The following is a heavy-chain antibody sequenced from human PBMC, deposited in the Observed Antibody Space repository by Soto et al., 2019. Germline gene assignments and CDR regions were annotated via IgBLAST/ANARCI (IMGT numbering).Heavy chain of an antibody. D-gene: IGHD6-19*01. CDR2: ISYDGSNK. CDR1: GFTFSSYG. Sequence: GGSLRLSCAASGFTFSSYGMHWVRQAPGKGLEWVAVISYDGSNKYYADSVKGRFTISRDNSKNTLYLQMNSLRAEDTAVYYCAKTGIAVAGTIGYWGQGTLVTVSS. V-gene: IGHV3-30*18. CDR3: AKTGIAVAGTIGY. J-gene: IGHJ4*02.